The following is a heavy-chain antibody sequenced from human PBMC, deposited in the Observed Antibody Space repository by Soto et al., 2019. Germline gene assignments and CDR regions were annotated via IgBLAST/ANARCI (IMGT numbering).Heavy chain of an antibody. D-gene: IGHD6-19*01. CDR1: GYTFTSYG. CDR2: ISAYNGNT. J-gene: IGHJ4*02. CDR3: ARDFGSGWPVYYFDY. V-gene: IGHV1-18*01. Sequence: ASVKVSCKASGYTFTSYGISWVRQAPGQGLDWMGWISAYNGNTNYAQKLQGRVTMTTDTSTSTAYMELRSLRSDDTAVYYCARDFGSGWPVYYFDYWGQGTLVTVSS.